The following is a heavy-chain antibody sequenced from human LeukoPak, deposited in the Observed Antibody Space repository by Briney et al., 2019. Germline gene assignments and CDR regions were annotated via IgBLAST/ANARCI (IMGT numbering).Heavy chain of an antibody. Sequence: PSETLSLTCTVSGGSVSVHSHYWGWVRQPPGRGLEWIGCIYYTGSTYYNASLKSRVTISVDTSKNQFSLNLTSVTAADTAVYYCTRDHYLSGFTWGQGTLVTVSS. V-gene: IGHV4-39*07. J-gene: IGHJ4*02. CDR1: GGSVSVHSHY. CDR2: IYYTGST. CDR3: TRDHYLSGFT. D-gene: IGHD3-10*01.